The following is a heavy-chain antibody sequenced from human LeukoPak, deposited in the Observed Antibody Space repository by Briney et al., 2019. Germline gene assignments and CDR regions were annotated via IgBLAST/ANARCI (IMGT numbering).Heavy chain of an antibody. CDR2: IYRSGST. CDR1: GGSISSSSYY. J-gene: IGHJ4*02. V-gene: IGHV4-39*06. D-gene: IGHD3-3*01. CDR3: ARVFWSGYSYFDY. Sequence: SETLSLTCTVSGGSISSSSYYWGWIRQPPGKGLEWIGSIYRSGSTYYNPSLQSRVTISVDTSKNQFPLKLSSVTAADTAVYYCARVFWSGYSYFDYWGQGTLVTVSS.